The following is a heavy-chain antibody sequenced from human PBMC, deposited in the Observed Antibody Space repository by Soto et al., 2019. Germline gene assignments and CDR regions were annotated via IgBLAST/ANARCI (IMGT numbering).Heavy chain of an antibody. V-gene: IGHV4-34*01. CDR1: GGSFTDHY. CDR2: VRHGIST. J-gene: IGHJ4*02. Sequence: SETLSLTCSLSGGSFTDHYWSWIRQPPGKGLGWIGEVRHGISTNYNPSLKSRVTMSVDMSKSQFSLSLNSVTAADTAVHYCARRSKWLQLRYFDYWGLGTLVTVSS. CDR3: ARRSKWLQLRYFDY. D-gene: IGHD4-4*01.